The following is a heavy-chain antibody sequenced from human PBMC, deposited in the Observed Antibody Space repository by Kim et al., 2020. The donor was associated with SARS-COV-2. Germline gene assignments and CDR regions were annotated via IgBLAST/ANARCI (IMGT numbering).Heavy chain of an antibody. Sequence: GGSLRLSCAASGFTFSSYSMNWVRQAPGKGLEWVSSISSSSSYIYYADSVKGRFTISRDNAKNSLYLQMNSLRAEDTAVYYCARVGGLILSYGMDVWGQGTTVTVSS. J-gene: IGHJ6*02. CDR1: GFTFSSYS. CDR3: ARVGGLILSYGMDV. D-gene: IGHD2-15*01. V-gene: IGHV3-21*04. CDR2: ISSSSSYI.